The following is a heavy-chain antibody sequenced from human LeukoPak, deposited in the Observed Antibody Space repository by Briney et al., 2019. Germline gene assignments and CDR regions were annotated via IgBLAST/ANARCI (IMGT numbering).Heavy chain of an antibody. CDR3: AREGQWLVYFDY. CDR2: ISSSGGRT. Sequence: GGSLRLSCAASGITFSSYAMSWVRQVPGKGLEWVSAISSSGGRTYYADSVKGRFTISRDNSKNTLYLQMSSLRAEDTAVYYCAREGQWLVYFDYWGQGILVTVSS. J-gene: IGHJ4*02. CDR1: GITFSSYA. D-gene: IGHD6-19*01. V-gene: IGHV3-23*01.